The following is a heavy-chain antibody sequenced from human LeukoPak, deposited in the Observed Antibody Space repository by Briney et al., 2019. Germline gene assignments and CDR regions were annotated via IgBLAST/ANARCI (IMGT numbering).Heavy chain of an antibody. Sequence: ASVKVSCKASGYTFTSYGISWVRQAPGQGLEWMGWISAYNGNTNYARKLQSRVTMTTDTSTSTAYMELRSLRSDDTAVYYCARVGYDILTGYYPYYYYGMDVWGQGTTVTVSS. CDR1: GYTFTSYG. CDR2: ISAYNGNT. V-gene: IGHV1-18*01. J-gene: IGHJ6*02. D-gene: IGHD3-9*01. CDR3: ARVGYDILTGYYPYYYYGMDV.